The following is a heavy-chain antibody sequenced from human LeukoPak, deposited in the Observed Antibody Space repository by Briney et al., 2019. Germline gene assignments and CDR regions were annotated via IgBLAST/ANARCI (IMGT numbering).Heavy chain of an antibody. CDR2: IYNSGRT. D-gene: IGHD2-8*01. Sequence: PAETLSLTCTVSGGSIGIYYWSWIRQPAGKGLGWIGRIYNSGRTKYSASLESRITMSIDTSKQQFSRPLSSVSAADTAVYYCARVGMYEFFFDYWGQGTLVTVSS. CDR1: GGSIGIYY. J-gene: IGHJ4*02. V-gene: IGHV4-4*07. CDR3: ARVGMYEFFFDY.